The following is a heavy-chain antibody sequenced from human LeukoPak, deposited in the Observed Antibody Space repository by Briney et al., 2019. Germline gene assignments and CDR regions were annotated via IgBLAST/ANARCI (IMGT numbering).Heavy chain of an antibody. CDR3: ARGENYCYDSSGYFNWFDP. J-gene: IGHJ5*02. Sequence: SVKVSCKASGGTFSSYAISWVRQAPGQGLEWMGGIIPIFGTANYAQKFQGRVTITADESTSTAYMELSSLRSEDTAVYYCARGENYCYDSSGYFNWFDPWGQGTLVTVSS. V-gene: IGHV1-69*13. CDR1: GGTFSSYA. D-gene: IGHD3-22*01. CDR2: IIPIFGTA.